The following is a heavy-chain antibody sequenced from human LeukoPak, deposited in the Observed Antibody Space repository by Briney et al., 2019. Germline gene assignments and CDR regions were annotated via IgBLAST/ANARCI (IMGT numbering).Heavy chain of an antibody. CDR1: GFTVSSNY. J-gene: IGHJ4*02. V-gene: IGHV3-53*05. Sequence: GGSLRLSCAASGFTVSSNYMSWVRQAPGKGLEWVSVIYSGGSTYYADSVKGRFTISRDNAKNSLYLQMNSLRAEDTALYYCAKDSSGWYAAPFDYWGQGTLVTVSS. CDR2: IYSGGST. D-gene: IGHD6-19*01. CDR3: AKDSSGWYAAPFDY.